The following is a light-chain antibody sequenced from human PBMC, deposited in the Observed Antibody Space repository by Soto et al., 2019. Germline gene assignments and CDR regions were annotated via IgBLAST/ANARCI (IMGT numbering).Light chain of an antibody. CDR1: QTIDNS. Sequence: CMASQTIDNSLAWYQRKPGQAPRLLIYDASTMATGVPARFSFIEYGTAFDLTLRTLQSEESAVSFCQHHHSCPDTVGLGTKVDIK. J-gene: IGKJ2*01. CDR2: DAS. V-gene: IGKV3-15*01. CDR3: QHHHSCPDT.